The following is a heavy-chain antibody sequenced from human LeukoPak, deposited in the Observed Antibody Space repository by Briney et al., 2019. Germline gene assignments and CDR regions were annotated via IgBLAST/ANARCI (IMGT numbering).Heavy chain of an antibody. D-gene: IGHD3-3*01. CDR1: GFTFSSHW. J-gene: IGHJ4*02. CDR2: IKQDGSEK. V-gene: IGHV3-7*03. CDR3: ARDRASDWLWSCYSVFDY. Sequence: GGSLRLSCVASGFTFSSHWMSWVRQAPGKGLEWVANIKQDGSEKYYVDSVKGRFTISRDNGKNSLYLQMNSLRAYDTAVYYCARDRASDWLWSCYSVFDYWGQGTLVTVSS.